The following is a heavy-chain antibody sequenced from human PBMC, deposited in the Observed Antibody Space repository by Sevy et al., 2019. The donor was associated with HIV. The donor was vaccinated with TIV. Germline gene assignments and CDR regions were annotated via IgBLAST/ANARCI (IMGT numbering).Heavy chain of an antibody. V-gene: IGHV4-59*01. D-gene: IGHD6-13*01. CDR3: ARGVSWSAFYFDY. CDR2: MFHSGST. CDR1: ADSIRSYY. J-gene: IGHJ4*02. Sequence: SENLSLTCSVSADSIRSYYWNWIRQSPGKGLEWIGFMFHSGSTNYNPSLKSRVTLSVDTAKNQFSLKLDSVTAAYTAVYYCARGVSWSAFYFDYWGQGALVTVS.